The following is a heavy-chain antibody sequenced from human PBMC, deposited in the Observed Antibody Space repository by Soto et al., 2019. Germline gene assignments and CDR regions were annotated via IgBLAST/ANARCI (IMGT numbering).Heavy chain of an antibody. J-gene: IGHJ4*02. CDR1: GGSISSYY. CDR3: ARLLDYGDLNFDY. Sequence: PSETLSLTCTVSGGSISSYYWSWIRQPPGKGLEWIGYIYYSGSTNYNPSLKSRVTISVDTSKNQFSLKLSSVTAADTAVYYCARLLDYGDLNFDYWGQGTLVTVS. V-gene: IGHV4-59*08. CDR2: IYYSGST. D-gene: IGHD4-17*01.